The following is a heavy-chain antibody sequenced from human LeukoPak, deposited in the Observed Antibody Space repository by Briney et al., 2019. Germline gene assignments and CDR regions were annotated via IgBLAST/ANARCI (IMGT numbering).Heavy chain of an antibody. CDR2: INPNNRGT. CDR3: ASGYCSSDRCYTHPDWFDP. CDR1: GYTFTGYY. V-gene: IGHV1-2*06. Sequence: ASVKVSCTASGYTFTGYYIHWVRQAPGQGLEWMGRINPNNRGTNYAQKFQGRVTMTRDTSISTAYMELSRLRSDGTAVYYCASGYCSSDRCYTHPDWFDPWGQGTLVTVSS. J-gene: IGHJ5*02. D-gene: IGHD2-2*02.